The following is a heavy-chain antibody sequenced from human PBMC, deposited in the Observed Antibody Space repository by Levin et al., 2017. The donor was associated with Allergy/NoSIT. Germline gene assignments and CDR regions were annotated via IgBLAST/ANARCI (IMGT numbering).Heavy chain of an antibody. Sequence: GGSLRLSCAASGFTFSSYGMHWVRQAPGKGLEWVAVISYDGSNKYYADSVKGRFTISRDNSKNTLYLQMNSLRAEDTAVYYCAKDKGRLLWFGELDYWGQGTLVTVSS. V-gene: IGHV3-30*18. D-gene: IGHD3-10*01. CDR2: ISYDGSNK. CDR3: AKDKGRLLWFGELDY. J-gene: IGHJ4*02. CDR1: GFTFSSYG.